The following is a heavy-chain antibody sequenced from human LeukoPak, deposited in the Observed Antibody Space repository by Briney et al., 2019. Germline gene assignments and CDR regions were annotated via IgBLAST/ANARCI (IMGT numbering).Heavy chain of an antibody. V-gene: IGHV4-39*02. CDR2: IYYSGST. CDR3: AREVSLGATQNYYYYGMDV. Sequence: SETLSLTCTVSGGSISSGDYYWSWIRQPPGKGLEWIGSIYYSGSTYYNPSLKSRVTISVDTSKNQFSLKLSSVTAADTAVYYCAREVSLGATQNYYYYGMDVWGQGTTVTVSS. CDR1: GGSISSGDYY. J-gene: IGHJ6*02. D-gene: IGHD1-26*01.